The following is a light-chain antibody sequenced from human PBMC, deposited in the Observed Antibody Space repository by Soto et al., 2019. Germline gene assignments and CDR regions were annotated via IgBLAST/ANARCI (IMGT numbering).Light chain of an antibody. V-gene: IGKV3-20*01. CDR2: DAS. J-gene: IGKJ1*01. CDR1: QTVSSNS. Sequence: IVLTQSPGTLSLSPGERVTLSFRASQTVSSNSLAWYLQKPGQAPRLLIDDASRRATGITDRFSGSGSGTDFTLTISSLEPEDFAVYYCQQYGSPPRTFGQGTKVDIK. CDR3: QQYGSPPRT.